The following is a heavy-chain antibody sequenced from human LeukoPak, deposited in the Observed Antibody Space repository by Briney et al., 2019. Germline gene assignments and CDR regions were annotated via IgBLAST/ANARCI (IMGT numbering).Heavy chain of an antibody. CDR1: GFTFSGSA. CDR3: TRPSYDSSVSGVVY. J-gene: IGHJ4*02. CDR2: IRSKANSYAT. Sequence: GGSLRLSCATSGFTFSGSAIHWVRQASGKGLEWVGRIRSKANSYATTDVASVRGRFSISRDDSKNTAYLQMNSLKTEDTAVYYCTRPSYDSSVSGVVYWGRGTLVTVSS. V-gene: IGHV3-73*01. D-gene: IGHD3-22*01.